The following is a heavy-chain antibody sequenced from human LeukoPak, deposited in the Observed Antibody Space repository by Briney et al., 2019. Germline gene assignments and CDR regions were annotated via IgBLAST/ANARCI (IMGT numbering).Heavy chain of an antibody. CDR2: ISDNGGAT. CDR1: GFTFSDYS. Sequence: GGSLRLSCAASGFTFSDYSMNWVRQAPGKGLEWVSIISDNGGATNYADSVKGRFTISRDNSKNTLHLQMNSLRVEDTAVYYCAKKGHMNSGWYYFDYWGQGTLVTVS. J-gene: IGHJ4*02. CDR3: AKKGHMNSGWYYFDY. V-gene: IGHV3-23*01. D-gene: IGHD6-19*01.